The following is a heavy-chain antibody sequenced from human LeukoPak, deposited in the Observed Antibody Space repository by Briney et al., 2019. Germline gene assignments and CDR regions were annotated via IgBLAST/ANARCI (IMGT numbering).Heavy chain of an antibody. CDR3: ATDQRRGGAYCGGDCYSAFDY. D-gene: IGHD2-21*02. J-gene: IGHJ4*02. V-gene: IGHV3-30*03. CDR2: ISYDGSNK. Sequence: PGGSLRLSCVASGFTFSTYGMHWVRQAPGTGLEWVAVISYDGSNKYYADSVKGRFTISRDNSKNTLYLQMNSLRAEDTAVYYCATDQRRGGAYCGGDCYSAFDYWGQGTLVTVSS. CDR1: GFTFSTYG.